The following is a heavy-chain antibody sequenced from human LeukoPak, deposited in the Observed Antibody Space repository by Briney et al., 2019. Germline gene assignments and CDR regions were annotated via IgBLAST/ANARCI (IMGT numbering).Heavy chain of an antibody. V-gene: IGHV4-30-4*01. D-gene: IGHD5-24*01. J-gene: IGHJ4*02. CDR3: ARDVREGYNYDY. Sequence: NTSETPSLTCTVSGGSISSGDYYWSWIRQPPGKGLEWIGYIYYSGSTYYTPSLKSRVTISVDTSKNQFSLKLSSVTAADTAVYYCARDVREGYNYDYWGQGTLVTVSS. CDR1: GGSISSGDYY. CDR2: IYYSGST.